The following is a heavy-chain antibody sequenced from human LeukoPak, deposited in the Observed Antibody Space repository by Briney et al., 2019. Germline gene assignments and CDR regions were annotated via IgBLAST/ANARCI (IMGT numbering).Heavy chain of an antibody. J-gene: IGHJ4*02. CDR3: ARASGPFDY. V-gene: IGHV3-33*01. CDR2: IWSDGSHK. CDR1: GFSFNTYG. Sequence: HPGRSLGLSCAASGFSFNTYGIHWVRQAPGKGLEWVAVIWSDGSHKYYADSVKGRFTISRDNSKSTLFLLMNSLGAEDTAAYYCARASGPFDYWGQGTLVTVSS. D-gene: IGHD6-19*01.